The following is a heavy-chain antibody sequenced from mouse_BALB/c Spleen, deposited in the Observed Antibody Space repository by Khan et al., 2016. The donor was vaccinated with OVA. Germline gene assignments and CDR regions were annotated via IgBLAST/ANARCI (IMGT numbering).Heavy chain of an antibody. CDR3: ARISSDWYSDV. Sequence: QIQLVQSGPELKKPGETVKISCKASGYTFTNYGMNWVKQAPGKGLKWMGWINTYTGEPTSADDFKGRFVFSLETSASTAYLQISNLKNEDMTTYFCARISSDWYSDVWGAGTTVTVSS. CDR2: INTYTGEP. CDR1: GYTFTNYG. D-gene: IGHD6-2*01. J-gene: IGHJ1*01. V-gene: IGHV9-1*02.